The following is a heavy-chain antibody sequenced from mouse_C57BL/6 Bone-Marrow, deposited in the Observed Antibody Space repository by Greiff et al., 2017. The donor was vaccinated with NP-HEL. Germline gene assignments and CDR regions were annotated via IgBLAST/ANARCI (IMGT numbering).Heavy chain of an antibody. D-gene: IGHD1-1*02. Sequence: VQLQQSGAELVKPGASVKLSCTASGFNIKDIYMHWVKQRPEQGLEWIGRVDPANGNTDYVPKFQDKATITADTSSNTAYLQLSSLTSEDSAGYYCARLGGYYDGYWGQGTTLTVSS. CDR1: GFNIKDIY. V-gene: IGHV14-3*02. CDR3: ARLGGYYDGY. CDR2: VDPANGNT. J-gene: IGHJ2*01.